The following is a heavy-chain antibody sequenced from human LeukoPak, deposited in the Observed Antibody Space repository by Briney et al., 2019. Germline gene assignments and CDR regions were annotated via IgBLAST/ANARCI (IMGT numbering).Heavy chain of an antibody. CDR1: GGSFSGYY. J-gene: IGHJ4*02. D-gene: IGHD3-10*01. CDR3: ARARKWYYGSGSYYPYYFDY. V-gene: IGHV4-34*01. Sequence: SETLSLTCAVYGGSFSGYYWSWIRQPPGEGLEWIGEINHSGSTNYNPSLKSRVTISVDTSKNQFSLKLSSVTAADTAVYYCARARKWYYGSGSYYPYYFDYWGQRTLVTVSS. CDR2: INHSGST.